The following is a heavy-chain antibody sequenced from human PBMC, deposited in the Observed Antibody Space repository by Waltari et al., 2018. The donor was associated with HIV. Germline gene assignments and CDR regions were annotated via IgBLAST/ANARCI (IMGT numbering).Heavy chain of an antibody. J-gene: IGHJ6*02. CDR2: ISWDGGST. CDR3: AKDIGGYDSFYYYYGMDV. CDR1: GFTFDAYT. Sequence: EVQLVESGGVGVQPGGSLRLSCAASGFTFDAYTMHWVRQAPGKGLEWVYLISWDGGSTYYADSVKGRFTISRDNSKNSLYLQMNSLRTEDTALYYCAKDIGGYDSFYYYYGMDVWGQGPRSPSP. V-gene: IGHV3-43*01. D-gene: IGHD5-12*01.